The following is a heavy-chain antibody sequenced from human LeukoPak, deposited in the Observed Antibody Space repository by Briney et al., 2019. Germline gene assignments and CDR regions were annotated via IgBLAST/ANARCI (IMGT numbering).Heavy chain of an antibody. D-gene: IGHD2-2*01. CDR2: IIPIFGTA. CDR1: GGAFSSYA. J-gene: IGHJ4*02. Sequence: SVKVSCKASGGAFSSYAISWVRQAPGQGLEWMGGIIPIFGTANYAQKFQGRVTITADKSTSTAYMELSSLRSEDTAVYYCARGYCSSTSCYAPPNYWGQGTLVTVSS. V-gene: IGHV1-69*06. CDR3: ARGYCSSTSCYAPPNY.